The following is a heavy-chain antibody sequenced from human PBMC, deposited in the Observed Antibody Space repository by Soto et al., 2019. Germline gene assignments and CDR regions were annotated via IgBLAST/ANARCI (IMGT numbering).Heavy chain of an antibody. J-gene: IGHJ6*02. D-gene: IGHD5-18*01. V-gene: IGHV3-30*18. CDR3: AKVDTAMVTGPYYYYGMDV. CDR2: ISYDGSNK. CDR1: GFTFSSYG. Sequence: GGSLRLSCAASGFTFSSYGMHWVRQSPGKGLEWVAVISYDGSNKYYADSVKGRFTISRDNSKNTLYLQMNSLRAEDTAVYYCAKVDTAMVTGPYYYYGMDVWGQGTTVTVSS.